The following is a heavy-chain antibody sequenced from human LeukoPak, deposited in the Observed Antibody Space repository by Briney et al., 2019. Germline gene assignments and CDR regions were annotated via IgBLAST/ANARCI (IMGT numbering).Heavy chain of an antibody. D-gene: IGHD1-26*01. CDR2: ISRNGDST. CDR3: ASLLTSESRGDFDY. CDR1: GFTFSSYA. J-gene: IGHJ4*02. Sequence: GGSLRLSCAASGFTFSSYAMFWVRQAPGKGLEFVSAISRNGDSTYYASSVKGRFTISRDNSKNTLFLQMASLRAEDMAVYYCASLLTSESRGDFDYWGQGTLVTVSS. V-gene: IGHV3-64*01.